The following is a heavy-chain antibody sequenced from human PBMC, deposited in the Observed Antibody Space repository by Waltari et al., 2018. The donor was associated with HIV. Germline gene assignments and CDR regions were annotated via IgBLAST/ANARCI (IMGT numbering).Heavy chain of an antibody. Sequence: EQKVVQSGSEMHEPGTSMKISGARLENNFAGSWVGWVRQTPGKGLEWMGFIYPGDSDAVYSPSFQGRVIMSTDSSISTVYLQWSSLRASDTAMYYCARRKGDYRTAFDIWGQGTMVTASS. V-gene: IGHV5-51*01. J-gene: IGHJ3*02. D-gene: IGHD4-17*01. CDR2: IYPGDSDA. CDR3: ARRKGDYRTAFDI. CDR1: ENNFAGSW.